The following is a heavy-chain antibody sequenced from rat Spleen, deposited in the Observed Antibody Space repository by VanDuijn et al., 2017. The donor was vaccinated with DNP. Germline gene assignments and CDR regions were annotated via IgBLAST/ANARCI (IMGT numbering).Heavy chain of an antibody. CDR3: ARENYGYTGYFDY. CDR1: GFTFSDYY. D-gene: IGHD1-9*01. J-gene: IGHJ2*01. CDR2: ISYNGGTP. V-gene: IGHV5-7*01. Sequence: EVQLVESGGGLVQPGRSLKLSCAVSGFTFSDYYMAWVRQAPAKGLEWVATISYNGGTPYYRDSVKGRFTISRDNAKSTLYLQMDSLRSEDTATYYCARENYGYTGYFDYWGQGVMVTVSS.